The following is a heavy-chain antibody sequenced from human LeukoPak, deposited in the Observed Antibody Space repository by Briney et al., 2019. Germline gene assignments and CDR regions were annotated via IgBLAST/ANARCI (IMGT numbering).Heavy chain of an antibody. D-gene: IGHD5/OR15-5a*01. J-gene: IGHJ4*02. V-gene: IGHV4-59*01. CDR1: GGSISSYY. CDR2: IYYSGST. CDR3: ARGSTIIGQLYSDY. Sequence: SETLSLTCTVSGGSISSYYWSWIRQPPGKGLEWIGYIYYSGSTNYNPSLKSRVTISVDTSKNQFSLKLSSVTAADTAVYYCARGSTIIGQLYSDYWGQGTLVTVSS.